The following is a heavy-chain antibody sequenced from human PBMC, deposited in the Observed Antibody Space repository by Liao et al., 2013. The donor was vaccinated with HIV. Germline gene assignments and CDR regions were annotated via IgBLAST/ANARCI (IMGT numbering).Heavy chain of an antibody. V-gene: IGHV4-59*01. Sequence: QVQLQESGPGLVKPSETLSLTCTVSGGSISNYYWSWIRQTPGKGLEWIGYISYSGSTNYNPSLKSRVTISADTSNSQISVTLTSVTAADTAVYFCARSLTSSSWLFYFDYWGQGTLVTVSS. J-gene: IGHJ4*02. D-gene: IGHD6-13*01. CDR2: ISYSGST. CDR3: ARSLTSSSWLFYFDY. CDR1: GGSISNYY.